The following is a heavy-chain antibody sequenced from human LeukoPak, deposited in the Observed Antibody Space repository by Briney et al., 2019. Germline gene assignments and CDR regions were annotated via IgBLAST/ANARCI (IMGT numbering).Heavy chain of an antibody. Sequence: GGSLRLSCAASGFTVSSNYMSWVRQAPGKGLEWVSVIYSGGSTYYADSVKGRFTISRDNSKNPLYLKMNSLRAEDTAVYYCARDHCSSTSCYPFDYYYGMDVWGQGTTVTVSS. CDR1: GFTVSSNY. CDR3: ARDHCSSTSCYPFDYYYGMDV. CDR2: IYSGGST. D-gene: IGHD2-2*01. J-gene: IGHJ6*02. V-gene: IGHV3-53*01.